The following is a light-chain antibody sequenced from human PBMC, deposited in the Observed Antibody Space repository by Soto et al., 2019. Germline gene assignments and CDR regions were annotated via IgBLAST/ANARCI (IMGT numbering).Light chain of an antibody. CDR1: SSDIGNYNF. Sequence: QSALTQPASVSGSPGQSITISCTGTSSDIGNYNFVSWYQQHPGKAPEFIIYEVNKRPTGGSNRFSGSKSGNTASLTISWLQAEDEADDYCCSYASTTSVIFGGGTKLTVL. CDR2: EVN. V-gene: IGLV2-23*02. CDR3: CSYASTTSVI. J-gene: IGLJ2*01.